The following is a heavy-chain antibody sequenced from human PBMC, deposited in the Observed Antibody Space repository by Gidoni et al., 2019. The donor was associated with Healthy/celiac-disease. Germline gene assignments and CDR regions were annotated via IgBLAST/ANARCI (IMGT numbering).Heavy chain of an antibody. CDR2: ISAYNGNT. Sequence: QVQLVQSGAEVKKSGASVKVSCQASGYTFTSYGISWVRRAPGQGLEWMGWISAYNGNTNYAQKLQGRVTMTTDTSTSTAYMELRSLRSDDTAVYYCARVRVVPREGNWFDPWGQGTLVTVSS. J-gene: IGHJ5*02. CDR1: GYTFTSYG. D-gene: IGHD2-2*01. V-gene: IGHV1-18*01. CDR3: ARVRVVPREGNWFDP.